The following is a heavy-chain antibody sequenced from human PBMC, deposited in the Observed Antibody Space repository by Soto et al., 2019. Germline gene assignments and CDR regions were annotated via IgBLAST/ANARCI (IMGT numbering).Heavy chain of an antibody. V-gene: IGHV4-39*01. J-gene: IGHJ4*02. D-gene: IGHD4-17*01. CDR2: IYYSGST. Sequence: PSETLSLTCTVSGGSISSSSYYWGWIRQPPGKGLEWIGSIYYSGSTYYNPSLKSRVTISVDTSKNQFSLKLSSVTAAGTAVYYCASSIGDYETFDYWGQGTLVTVSS. CDR1: GGSISSSSYY. CDR3: ASSIGDYETFDY.